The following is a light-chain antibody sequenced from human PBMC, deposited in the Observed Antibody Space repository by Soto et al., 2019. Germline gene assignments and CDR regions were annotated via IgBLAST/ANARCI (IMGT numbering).Light chain of an antibody. V-gene: IGKV1-12*01. J-gene: IGKJ5*01. CDR2: AAS. CDR1: QAVSSW. Sequence: DVLMTQSTSSVSASVGDRVTITCRASQAVSSWLAWYQQKPGKAPKLLIYAASSLQGGVPSRFSGSGSGTDFTLSISSLQPEDFATYYCQQANSLPITFGQGTRLEIK. CDR3: QQANSLPIT.